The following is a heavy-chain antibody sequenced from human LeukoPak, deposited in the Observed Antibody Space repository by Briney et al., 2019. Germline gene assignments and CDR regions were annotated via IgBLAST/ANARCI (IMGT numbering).Heavy chain of an antibody. CDR3: ATSAARAIES. J-gene: IGHJ4*02. CDR2: IKQDGSEK. Sequence: QTGGSLRLSCAASGFTFSSYAMSWVRQAPGKGLECVANIKQDGSEKYYVDSVRGRFTLSRDNAKNSLYLQMNSLRVEDTAVYYCATSAARAIESWGQGTLVTVSS. D-gene: IGHD6-25*01. V-gene: IGHV3-7*01. CDR1: GFTFSSYA.